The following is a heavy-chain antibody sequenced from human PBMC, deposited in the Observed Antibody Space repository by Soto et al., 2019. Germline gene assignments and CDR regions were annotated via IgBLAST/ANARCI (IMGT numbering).Heavy chain of an antibody. Sequence: QVQLVQSGAEVKKPGASVKVSCKASGYTFASYGISWVRQAPGQGLEWMGWITGHNGNTNYPQKFQGRDTMTTDTSTSTAYMELRSLRSDDTALYYCARVVITRYGVFDYWGQGTLVTVSS. D-gene: IGHD3-16*01. J-gene: IGHJ4*02. CDR3: ARVVITRYGVFDY. V-gene: IGHV1-18*01. CDR2: ITGHNGNT. CDR1: GYTFASYG.